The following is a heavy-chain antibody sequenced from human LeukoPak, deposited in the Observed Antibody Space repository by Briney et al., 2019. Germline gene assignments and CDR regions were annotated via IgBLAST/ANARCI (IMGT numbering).Heavy chain of an antibody. CDR2: ISAYNGNT. J-gene: IGHJ3*02. V-gene: IGHV1-18*01. CDR1: GYTFTSYG. CDR3: ARGVIFGVVLDAFDI. D-gene: IGHD3-3*01. Sequence: ASVKVSCKASGYTFTSYGISWVRQAPGQGLEWMGWISAYNGNTNYAQKLQGRVTMTTDTSTSTAYMELRSLRSDDTAVYYCARGVIFGVVLDAFDIWGPGTMVTVSS.